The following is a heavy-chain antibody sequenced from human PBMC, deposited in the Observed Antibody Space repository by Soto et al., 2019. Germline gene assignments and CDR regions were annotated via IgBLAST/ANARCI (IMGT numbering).Heavy chain of an antibody. CDR1: GGSVSSYY. D-gene: IGHD2-21*01. Sequence: WETLSLTCTVSGGSVSSYYWSWIRQPPGKGLEWIGYIHYSGSTSNPSLKSRVTISVDASKNQVSLKLSSVTAADTAVYYCAREEVVRYFGVWGQGTLVTVSS. J-gene: IGHJ4*02. CDR2: IHYSGST. CDR3: AREEVVRYFGV. V-gene: IGHV4-59*02.